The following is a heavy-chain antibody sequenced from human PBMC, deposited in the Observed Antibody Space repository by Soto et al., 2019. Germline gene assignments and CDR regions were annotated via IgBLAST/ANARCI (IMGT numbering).Heavy chain of an antibody. CDR2: ISGSGGST. D-gene: IGHD3-22*01. V-gene: IGHV3-23*01. CDR3: ARERSSGYYRRYYYYGMDV. J-gene: IGHJ6*02. Sequence: PGGSLRLSCAASGFTFSSYAMSWVRQAPGKGLEWVSAISGSGGSTYYADSVKGRFTISRDNSKNTLYLQMNSLRAEDTAVYYCARERSSGYYRRYYYYGMDVWGQGTTVTVPS. CDR1: GFTFSSYA.